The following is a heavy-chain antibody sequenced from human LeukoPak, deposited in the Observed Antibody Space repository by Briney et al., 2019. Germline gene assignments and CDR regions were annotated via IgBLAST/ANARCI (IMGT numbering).Heavy chain of an antibody. Sequence: SVKVSCKASGGTFSSYAISWVRQAPGQGLEWMGGIIPFFGTANYAQKFQGRVTITADESTSTAYMELSSLRSEDTAVYYCARDSPLYYGMDVWGQGTTVTVSS. CDR2: IIPFFGTA. V-gene: IGHV1-69*13. CDR1: GGTFSSYA. J-gene: IGHJ6*02. CDR3: ARDSPLYYGMDV.